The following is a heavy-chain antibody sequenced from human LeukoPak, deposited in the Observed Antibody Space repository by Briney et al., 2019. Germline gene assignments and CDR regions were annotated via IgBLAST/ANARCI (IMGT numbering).Heavy chain of an antibody. CDR1: GFTFSDYY. J-gene: IGHJ4*02. CDR2: ISSGGSVM. CDR3: AGGGGSYYFDP. Sequence: GGSLRLSCAASGFTFSDYYMSWIRQAPGKGLEWVSYISSGGSVMYYADSVKGRFTISRDNAKNSLYLQVNSLRAEDTAVYYCAGGGGSYYFDPWGQGTLVTVSS. V-gene: IGHV3-11*04. D-gene: IGHD1-26*01.